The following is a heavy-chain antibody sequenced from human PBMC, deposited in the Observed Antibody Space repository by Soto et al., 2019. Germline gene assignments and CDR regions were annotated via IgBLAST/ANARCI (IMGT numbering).Heavy chain of an antibody. Sequence: RLSCAASGFTFSSYAMHWVRQAPGKGLEWVAVISYDGSNKYYADSVKGRFTISRDNSKNTLYLQMNSLRAEDTAVYYCARTHIAARSHFDYWGQGTLVTVSS. J-gene: IGHJ4*02. CDR3: ARTHIAARSHFDY. CDR2: ISYDGSNK. D-gene: IGHD6-6*01. V-gene: IGHV3-30-3*01. CDR1: GFTFSSYA.